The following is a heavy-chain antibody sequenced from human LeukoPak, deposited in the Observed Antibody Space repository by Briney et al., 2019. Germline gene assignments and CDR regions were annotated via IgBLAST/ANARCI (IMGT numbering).Heavy chain of an antibody. V-gene: IGHV3-48*04. CDR1: GFTFSSYS. D-gene: IGHD3-22*01. J-gene: IGHJ4*02. CDR3: ATDRHYYDSSGYFFLLY. Sequence: GGSLRLSCAASGFTFSSYSMNWVRQAPGKGLEWVSYISSSSSTIYYADSVKGRFTISRDNAKNSLYLQMNSLRAEDTAVYYCATDRHYYDSSGYFFLLYWGQGTLVTVSS. CDR2: ISSSSSTI.